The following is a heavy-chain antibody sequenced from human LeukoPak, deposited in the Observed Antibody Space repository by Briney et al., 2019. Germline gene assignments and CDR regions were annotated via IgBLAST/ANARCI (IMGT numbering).Heavy chain of an antibody. Sequence: GASVKVSCKASGGTFSSYAISWVRQAPGQGLEWMGGIIPIFGTANYAQKFQGRVTITTDESTSTAYMEPSSLRSEDTAVYYCASRRDGYNRVTEDYWGQGTLVTVSS. J-gene: IGHJ4*02. CDR2: IIPIFGTA. CDR3: ASRRDGYNRVTEDY. V-gene: IGHV1-69*05. CDR1: GGTFSSYA. D-gene: IGHD5-24*01.